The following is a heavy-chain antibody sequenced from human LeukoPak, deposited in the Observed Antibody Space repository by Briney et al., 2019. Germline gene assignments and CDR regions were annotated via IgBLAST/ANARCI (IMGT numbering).Heavy chain of an antibody. CDR2: IYYSGST. J-gene: IGHJ5*02. D-gene: IGHD3-16*02. V-gene: IGHV4-59*01. CDR3: ARGGLYDYVWGSYRPRYNGFDP. Sequence: SETLSLTCTVSGGSISSYYWSWIRQPPGKGLEWIGYIYYSGSTNYNPSLKSRVTISVDTSKNQFSLKLSSVTAADTAVYYCARGGLYDYVWGSYRPRYNGFDPWGQGTLVTVSS. CDR1: GGSISSYY.